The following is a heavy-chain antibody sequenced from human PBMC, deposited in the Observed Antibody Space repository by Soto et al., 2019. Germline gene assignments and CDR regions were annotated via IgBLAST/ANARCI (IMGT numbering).Heavy chain of an antibody. CDR1: GYSFTTFW. Sequence: PGESLKISCQASGYSFTTFWITWVRQMPGKGLEWMGTVDPRDSYAKYSPSFQGHVSISADKSTSTAYLQWSSLKASDTAIYHCGRQYCTTTTCDGWFDPWGQGTLVTVSS. J-gene: IGHJ5*02. D-gene: IGHD2-8*01. CDR3: GRQYCTTTTCDGWFDP. V-gene: IGHV5-10-1*01. CDR2: VDPRDSYA.